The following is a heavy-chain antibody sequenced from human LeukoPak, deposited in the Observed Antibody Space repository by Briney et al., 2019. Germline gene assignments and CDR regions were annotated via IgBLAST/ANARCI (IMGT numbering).Heavy chain of an antibody. CDR3: ARGRLPMAGDFDY. D-gene: IGHD6-19*01. CDR2: IIPVFGTA. J-gene: IGHJ4*02. V-gene: IGHV1-69*05. CDR1: GYIFATYF. Sequence: GASVKVSCKASGYIFATYFIHWVRQAPGQGLEWMGGIIPVFGTANYAQKFQGRVTMTTDTSTSTAYMELRSLRSDDTAVYYCARGRLPMAGDFDYWGQGTLVTVSS.